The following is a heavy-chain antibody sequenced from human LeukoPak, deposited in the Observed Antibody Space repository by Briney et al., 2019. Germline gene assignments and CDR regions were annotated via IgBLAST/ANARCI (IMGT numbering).Heavy chain of an antibody. CDR2: TYPGDSDT. CDR3: ARQMATMGQYYYYGMDV. J-gene: IGHJ6*02. Sequence: GESLKISCKGSGYTFSSQWIGWVRQMPGKGLEWMGITYPGDSDTRYSPSFQGQVTISADKSISTAYLQWSSLKASDTAMYYCARQMATMGQYYYYGMDVWGQGTTVTVSS. D-gene: IGHD5-24*01. V-gene: IGHV5-51*01. CDR1: GYTFSSQW.